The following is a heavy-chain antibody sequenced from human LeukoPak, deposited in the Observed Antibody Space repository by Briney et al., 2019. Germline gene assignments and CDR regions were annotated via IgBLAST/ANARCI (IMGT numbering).Heavy chain of an antibody. CDR1: GFSFSPSW. CDR3: TRDSHGGVDY. Sequence: GGSVRLSCAASGFSFSPSWMHWVRQAPGMGLEWVSRTNGDGTDTIYADSVKGRFTISRDNAKNTLYLQMNSLRAEDTAVYYCTRDSHGGVDYWGQGTLVSVPS. CDR2: TNGDGTDT. V-gene: IGHV3-74*01. D-gene: IGHD3-10*01. J-gene: IGHJ4*02.